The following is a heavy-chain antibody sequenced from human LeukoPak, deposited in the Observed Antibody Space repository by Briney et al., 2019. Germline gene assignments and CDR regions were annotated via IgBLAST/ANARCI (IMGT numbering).Heavy chain of an antibody. V-gene: IGHV6-1*01. CDR1: GDSVSSNSAA. D-gene: IGHD2-2*01. CDR3: ARDWVVCSSTSCYAAHFDY. J-gene: IGHJ4*02. Sequence: SQTLSPTCAISGDSVSSNSAAWNWIRQSPSRGLEWLGRTYYRSKWYNDYAVSVKSRITINPDTSKNQFSLQPNSVTPEDTAVYYCARDWVVCSSTSCYAAHFDYWGQGTLVTVSS. CDR2: TYYRSKWYN.